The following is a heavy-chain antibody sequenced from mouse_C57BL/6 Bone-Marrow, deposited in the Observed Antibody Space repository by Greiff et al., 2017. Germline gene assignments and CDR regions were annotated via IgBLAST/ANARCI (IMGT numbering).Heavy chain of an antibody. CDR1: GYTFTDYY. V-gene: IGHV1-26*01. J-gene: IGHJ2*01. CDR3: ARLLRRNY. Sequence: EVQLQQSGPELVKPGASVKISCKASGYTFTDYYMNWVKQSHGKSLEWIGDINPNNGGTSYNQKFKGKATLTVDKSSSTAYMELRSLTSEDSAVYYCARLLRRNYRGQGTTLTVSS. D-gene: IGHD1-1*01. CDR2: INPNNGGT.